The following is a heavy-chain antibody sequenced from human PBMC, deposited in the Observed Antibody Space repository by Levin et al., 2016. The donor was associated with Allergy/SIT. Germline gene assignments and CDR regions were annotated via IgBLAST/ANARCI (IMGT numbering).Heavy chain of an antibody. CDR1: GYTLTELS. D-gene: IGHD6-13*01. CDR3: AAYSSSWLKYYYYYGMDV. J-gene: IGHJ6*02. Sequence: ASVKVSCKVSGYTLTELSMHWVRQAPGKGLEWMGGFDPEDGETIYAQKFQGRVTMTEDTSTDTAYMELSSLRSEDTAAYYCAAYSSSWLKYYYYYGMDVWGQGTTVTVSS. CDR2: FDPEDGET. V-gene: IGHV1-24*01.